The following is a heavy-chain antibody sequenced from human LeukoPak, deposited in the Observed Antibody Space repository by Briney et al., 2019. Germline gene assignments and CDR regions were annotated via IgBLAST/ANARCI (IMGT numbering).Heavy chain of an antibody. V-gene: IGHV3-23*01. D-gene: IGHD3-10*01. Sequence: GGSLRLSCAASGFPFGSYAMTWVRQAPGKGLEWVSGISGSGGKTYYADSVKGRFTISRDNSKNTLYLQMNSLRAEDTAVYYCAKPRLSYGSGSSDAFDIWGQGTMVTVSS. J-gene: IGHJ3*02. CDR3: AKPRLSYGSGSSDAFDI. CDR2: ISGSGGKT. CDR1: GFPFGSYA.